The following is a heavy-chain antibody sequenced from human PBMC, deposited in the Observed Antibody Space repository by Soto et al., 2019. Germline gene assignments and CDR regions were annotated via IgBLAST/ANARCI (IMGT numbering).Heavy chain of an antibody. Sequence: QVRLQESGPGLVKPSQPLSLTCTVSGASIINNHYYWNFIRQPPGKGLEWIGYIYYSGSTSYNPSLESRLIISIDTSRNQFSLELSSVTAADTAVYFCARASMIGVPGFFDVWGRGTLVTVSS. CDR3: ARASMIGVPGFFDV. D-gene: IGHD3-22*01. CDR2: IYYSGST. CDR1: GASIINNHYY. J-gene: IGHJ2*01. V-gene: IGHV4-30-4*08.